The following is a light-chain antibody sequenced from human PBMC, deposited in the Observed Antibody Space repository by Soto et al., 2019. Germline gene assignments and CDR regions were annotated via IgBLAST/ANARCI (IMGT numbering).Light chain of an antibody. CDR2: GAS. V-gene: IGKV3-15*01. Sequence: EIVMTPSPATLSVSPVERATLSCRASQSVSSNLAWYQQKPGQAPRLLIYGASTRATGIPARFSGSGSGTEFTLTITRLEPEDFAVYYCQQYGISPWTFGQGTKVDIK. J-gene: IGKJ1*01. CDR3: QQYGISPWT. CDR1: QSVSSN.